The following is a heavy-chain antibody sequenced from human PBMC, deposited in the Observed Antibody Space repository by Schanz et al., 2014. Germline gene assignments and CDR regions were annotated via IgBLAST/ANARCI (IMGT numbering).Heavy chain of an antibody. CDR1: GFTFSDYY. D-gene: IGHD1-26*01. J-gene: IGHJ6*02. CDR3: ARSSYRLLSYYYAMDV. CDR2: ISSRGTTI. Sequence: QVQLEESGGGLVTPGGSLRLSCAASGFTFSDYYMSWIRQAPGKGLECISYISSRGTTIYYADSVKGRFTISRGNAENSLYLQMSSLRAEDTPVYYCARSSYRLLSYYYAMDVWGQGTTVTVSS. V-gene: IGHV3-11*01.